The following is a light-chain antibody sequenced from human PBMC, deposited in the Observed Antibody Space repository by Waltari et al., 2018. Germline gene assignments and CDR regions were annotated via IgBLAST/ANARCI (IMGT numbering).Light chain of an antibody. V-gene: IGLV1-44*01. CDR3: AAWDDALNGRV. Sequence: QSVLAQPPSASGTPRQGVTISCSGSSSNIGGNGVSWYQQLPGTAPKLLIHTNDQRPSGVPDRFSASKSGTSASLAISGLQSEDEAHYFCAAWDDALNGRVFGGGTKVTVL. CDR2: TND. CDR1: SSNIGGNG. J-gene: IGLJ3*02.